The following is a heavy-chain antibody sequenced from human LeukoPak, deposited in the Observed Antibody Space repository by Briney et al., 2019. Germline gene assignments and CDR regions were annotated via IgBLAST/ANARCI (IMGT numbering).Heavy chain of an antibody. CDR1: GFTFRSYA. D-gene: IGHD5-18*01. J-gene: IGHJ4*02. Sequence: PGGTLRLSCAASGFTFRSYAMSWVRHAPRKGLEWGSAISGSGGSTYYADSLKGRFTISRDNSKNTLYLQMNSLRDEDTAVYYCAKDKYSPFYYWGQGTLVTVS. CDR2: ISGSGGST. CDR3: AKDKYSPFYY. V-gene: IGHV3-23*01.